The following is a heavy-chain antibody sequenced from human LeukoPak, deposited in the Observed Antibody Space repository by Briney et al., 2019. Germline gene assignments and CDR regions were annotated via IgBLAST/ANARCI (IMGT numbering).Heavy chain of an antibody. V-gene: IGHV3-23*01. CDR3: AKIMDYYGSGSKSGYYYGMDV. J-gene: IGHJ6*02. CDR1: GFTFSSYA. Sequence: GGSLRLSCAASGFTFSSYAMSWVRQAPGKGLEWVSAISGSGGSTYYADSVKGRFTISRDNSKNTLYLQMNSLRAEDTAVYYCAKIMDYYGSGSKSGYYYGMDVWGQGTTVTVSS. CDR2: ISGSGGST. D-gene: IGHD3-10*01.